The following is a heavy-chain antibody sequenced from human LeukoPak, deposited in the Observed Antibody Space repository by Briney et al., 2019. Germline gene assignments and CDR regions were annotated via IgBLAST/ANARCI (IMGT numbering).Heavy chain of an antibody. CDR3: ARAFAPYFDY. D-gene: IGHD2-21*01. J-gene: IGHJ4*02. CDR2: INHRGTT. Sequence: KASETLSLTCAVYGGSFSDYYWIWIGQPPGKGLEWIGEINHRGTTNYNPSLTSPLSPSVDPSTRHLCLKPTSVTAADKAVYYCARAFAPYFDYWSQGTLVTVSS. V-gene: IGHV4-34*01. CDR1: GGSFSDYY.